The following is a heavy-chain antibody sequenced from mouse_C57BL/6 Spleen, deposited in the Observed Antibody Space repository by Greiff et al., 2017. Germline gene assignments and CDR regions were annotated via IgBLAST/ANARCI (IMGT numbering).Heavy chain of an antibody. CDR1: GYTFTDYE. CDR2: IDPETGGT. CDR3: TTAGPFY. Sequence: VQLVESGAELVRPGASVTLSCKASGYTFTDYEMHWVKQTPVHGLEWIGAIDPETGGTAYNQKFKGKAILTADKSSSTAYMELRSLTSEDSAVYYCTTAGPFYWGQGTTLTVSS. J-gene: IGHJ2*01. V-gene: IGHV1-15*01. D-gene: IGHD1-2*01.